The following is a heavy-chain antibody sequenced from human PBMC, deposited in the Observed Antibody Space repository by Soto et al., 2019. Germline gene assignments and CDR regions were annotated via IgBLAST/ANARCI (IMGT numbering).Heavy chain of an antibody. CDR1: GYTFTSYA. CDR2: INADNGNT. J-gene: IGHJ5*02. Sequence: GASVKVSCEASGYTFTSYAMDWGRHAPGQRLEWMGWINADNGNTKYSQKFQGRVTMTTDTSTSTAYMELRSLRSDDTAVYYCARAPRSSWYAPWGQGTLVTVSS. V-gene: IGHV1-3*01. CDR3: ARAPRSSWYAP. D-gene: IGHD6-13*01.